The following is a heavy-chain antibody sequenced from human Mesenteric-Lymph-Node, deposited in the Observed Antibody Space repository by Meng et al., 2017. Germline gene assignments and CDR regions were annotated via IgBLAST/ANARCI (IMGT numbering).Heavy chain of an antibody. J-gene: IGHJ2*01. Sequence: VPLQESGPGLVKPSQTLSLTCTVSGGSISSGDYYWSWIRQPPGKGLEWIGYIYYSGSTYYNPSLKSRVTISVDTSKNQFSLKLSSVTAADTAVYYCARGYYDSSGYGYWYFDLWGRGTLVTVSS. D-gene: IGHD3-22*01. CDR2: IYYSGST. CDR3: ARGYYDSSGYGYWYFDL. V-gene: IGHV4-30-4*01. CDR1: GGSISSGDYY.